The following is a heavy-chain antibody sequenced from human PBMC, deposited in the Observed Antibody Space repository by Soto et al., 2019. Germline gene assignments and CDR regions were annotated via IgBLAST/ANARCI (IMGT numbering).Heavy chain of an antibody. CDR2: IYYSGST. CDR1: GGSISSSSYY. D-gene: IGHD6-6*01. Sequence: SETLSLTCTVSGGSISSSSYYWGWIRQPPGKGLEWIGSIYYSGSTYYNPSLKSRGTISVDTSKNQFSLKLSSVTAADTAGYYGACGAALKDYYYGMDVWGQGTTVTVSS. J-gene: IGHJ6*02. CDR3: ACGAALKDYYYGMDV. V-gene: IGHV4-39*01.